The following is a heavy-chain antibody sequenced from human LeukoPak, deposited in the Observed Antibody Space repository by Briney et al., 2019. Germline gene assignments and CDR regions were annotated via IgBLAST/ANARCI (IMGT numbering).Heavy chain of an antibody. CDR1: GGSISSSSYY. CDR2: IYYSGST. Sequence: PSETLSLTCTVSGGSISSSSYYWGWIRQPPGKGLEWIGSIYYSGSTYYNPSLKSRLTISLDTSKNQFSLRLSSVTAADTAFYYCARRYNWNDRWDWGQGTLVTVSP. D-gene: IGHD1-1*01. J-gene: IGHJ4*02. CDR3: ARRYNWNDRWD. V-gene: IGHV4-39*07.